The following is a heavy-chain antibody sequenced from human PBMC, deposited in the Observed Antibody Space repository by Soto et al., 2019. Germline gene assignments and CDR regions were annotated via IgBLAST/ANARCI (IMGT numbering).Heavy chain of an antibody. CDR1: GFTFNTYV. D-gene: IGHD2-15*01. J-gene: IGHJ2*01. CDR3: ARGGFCSGGSCNSYLRPWHFDL. V-gene: IGHV3-64*01. Sequence: RGSLRLSCAASGFTFNTYVMHWVRQAPGKGLEYVSVISSNGDTTYYANSVKGRFTISRDNSKNTLYLEMGSLRAEDMAVYYCARGGFCSGGSCNSYLRPWHFDLWGRGTLVTVSS. CDR2: ISSNGDTT.